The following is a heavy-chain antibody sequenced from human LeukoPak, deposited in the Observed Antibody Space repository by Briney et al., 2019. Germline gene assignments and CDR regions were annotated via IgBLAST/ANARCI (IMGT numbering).Heavy chain of an antibody. CDR1: GGSISSYY. CDR3: AGEACSGGSCYSGYWFDP. CDR2: IYTSGST. Sequence: SETLSLTCTVSGGSISSYYWSWIRQPAGKGLEWIGRIYTSGSTNYNPSLKSRVTMSVDTSKNQFSLKLSSVTAADTAVYYCAGEACSGGSCYSGYWFDPWGQGTLVTVSS. V-gene: IGHV4-4*07. J-gene: IGHJ5*02. D-gene: IGHD2-15*01.